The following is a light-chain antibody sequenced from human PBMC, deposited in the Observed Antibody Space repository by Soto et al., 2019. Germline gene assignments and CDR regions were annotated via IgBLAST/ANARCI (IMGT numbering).Light chain of an antibody. V-gene: IGLV2-8*01. Sequence: QSALTQPPSASGSPGQSVTISCTGTSSDVGGYNYVSWYKQHPGKAPKLIIYEVFRRPSGVPDRFSGSKSGNTASLTVSGLQAEDEADYFCTSCAGTNNVVFGGGTKLTVL. J-gene: IGLJ2*01. CDR3: TSCAGTNNVV. CDR1: SSDVGGYNY. CDR2: EVF.